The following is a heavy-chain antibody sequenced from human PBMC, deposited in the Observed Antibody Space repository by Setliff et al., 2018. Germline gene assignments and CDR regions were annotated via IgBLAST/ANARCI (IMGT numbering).Heavy chain of an antibody. D-gene: IGHD3-10*01. CDR1: GFTYKNDW. CDR2: INPDGSEK. CDR3: FGAGTCSY. V-gene: IGHV3-7*01. Sequence: GGSLRLSCGASGFTYKNDWVSWVRQAPGKGLEWLASINPDGSEKDYVDAVKGRFTISRDNAKNSLSLQMNSLRTEDTAVYYCFGAGTCSYWGQGTQVTVSS. J-gene: IGHJ4*02.